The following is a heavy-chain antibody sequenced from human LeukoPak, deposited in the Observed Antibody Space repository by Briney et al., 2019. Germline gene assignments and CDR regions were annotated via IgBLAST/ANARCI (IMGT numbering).Heavy chain of an antibody. V-gene: IGHV4-34*01. Sequence: SETLSLTCAVYGGSFSGCYWSWIRQPPGKGLEWIGEINHSGSTNYNPSLKSRVTISVDTSKNQFSLKLSSVTAADTAVYYCARSSEWFSHDAFDIWGQGTMVTVSS. CDR2: INHSGST. J-gene: IGHJ3*02. CDR1: GGSFSGCY. CDR3: ARSSEWFSHDAFDI. D-gene: IGHD3-3*01.